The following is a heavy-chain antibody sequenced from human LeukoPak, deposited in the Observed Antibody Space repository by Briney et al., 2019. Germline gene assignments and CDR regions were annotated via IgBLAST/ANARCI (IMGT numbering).Heavy chain of an antibody. CDR3: ARVPSFSAYNWNYHAGFDY. D-gene: IGHD1-7*01. CDR1: GFTFSSYA. V-gene: IGHV3-23*01. J-gene: IGHJ4*02. Sequence: GGSLRHSCAASGFTFSSYAMSWVRQAPGYGLEWVSAISGSGGSTYYADSVKGRFTISRDNSKNTLYLQMNSLRAEDTAVYYCARVPSFSAYNWNYHAGFDYWGQGTLVTVSS. CDR2: ISGSGGST.